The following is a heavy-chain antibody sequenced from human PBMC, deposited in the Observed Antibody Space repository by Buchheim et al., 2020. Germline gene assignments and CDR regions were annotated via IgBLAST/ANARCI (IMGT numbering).Heavy chain of an antibody. J-gene: IGHJ4*02. CDR3: ARASNYYFDY. D-gene: IGHD4-11*01. CDR1: GYRFTSYW. CDR2: IYPGDSDT. V-gene: IGHV5-51*01. Sequence: EVQLVQSGAEVKKPGESLKISCKGSGYRFTSYWIGWVRQMPGKGLEWMGVIYPGDSDTIYGPSFQGQVTISADTSIRTTYPQWSSLKASDSAMYYCARASNYYFDYWGQGTL.